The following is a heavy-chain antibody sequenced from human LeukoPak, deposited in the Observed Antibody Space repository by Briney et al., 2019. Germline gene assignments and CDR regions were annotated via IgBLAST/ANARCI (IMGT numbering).Heavy chain of an antibody. CDR2: ISSYNGYT. J-gene: IGHJ3*02. Sequence: ASLKVSCMASGYRFTNYGITWVRQAPGQGPEWMGWISSYNGYTKYAQKFQGRVTMTTDRFTNTAYVELRSLRSGDTAVYYCARERGSGSYEGLDAFDIWGQGTMVTVSS. D-gene: IGHD1-26*01. V-gene: IGHV1-18*01. CDR1: GYRFTNYG. CDR3: ARERGSGSYEGLDAFDI.